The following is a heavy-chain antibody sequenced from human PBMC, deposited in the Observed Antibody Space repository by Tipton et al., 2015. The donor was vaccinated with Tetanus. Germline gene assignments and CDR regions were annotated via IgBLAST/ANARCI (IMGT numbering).Heavy chain of an antibody. CDR3: ARGLIDDFLGSRIYFDS. J-gene: IGHJ4*02. CDR1: GDSVSGYY. D-gene: IGHD3-16*01. V-gene: IGHV4-59*02. Sequence: GLVKPSETLSLTCTVSGDSVSGYYWSWIRQPPGKGLEWIGDIFYSGNSIPNPSFRSRVTMSADTSRTLFSLTLMSVTAADTAVYFCARGLIDDFLGSRIYFDSWGPGTLVTVSS. CDR2: IFYSGNS.